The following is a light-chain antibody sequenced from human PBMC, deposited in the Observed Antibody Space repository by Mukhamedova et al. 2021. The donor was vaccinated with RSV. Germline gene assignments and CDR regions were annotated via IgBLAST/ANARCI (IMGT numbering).Light chain of an antibody. V-gene: IGKV1-6*01. J-gene: IGKJ1*01. Sequence: GWYQQKPGKAPKFLIYAASSLQSGVPSRFSGSGSGTDFTLTISSLQPEDFATYYCLQDYNYPRTFGQGTKVEIK. CDR3: LQDYNYPRT. CDR2: AAS.